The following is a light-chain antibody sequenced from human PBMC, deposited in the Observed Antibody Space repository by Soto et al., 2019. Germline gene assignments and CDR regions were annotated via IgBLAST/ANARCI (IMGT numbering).Light chain of an antibody. Sequence: EIVMTQSPATLSVSPGEGATLSCRASQSVSTNLAWYQQKPGQAPRLLIYRASTRATGIPVRFSGSGSGTDFTLTISSLQSEDFAVYYCQHYNNWPPWTFGQGTKVEIK. CDR1: QSVSTN. CDR2: RAS. CDR3: QHYNNWPPWT. V-gene: IGKV3-15*01. J-gene: IGKJ1*01.